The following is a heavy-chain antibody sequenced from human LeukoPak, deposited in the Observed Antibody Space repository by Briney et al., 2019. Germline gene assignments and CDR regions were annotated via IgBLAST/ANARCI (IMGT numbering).Heavy chain of an antibody. CDR1: GGSFSGYY. J-gene: IGHJ5*02. CDR3: ARICCSSTSPNNWFDP. CDR2: INHSGST. V-gene: IGHV4-34*01. D-gene: IGHD2-2*01. Sequence: PSETLSLTCAVYGGSFSGYYWSWIRQPPGKGLEWIGEINHSGSTNYNPSLKSRVTISVDTSKNQFSLKLSSVTAADTAVYYCARICCSSTSPNNWFDPWGQGTLVTVSS.